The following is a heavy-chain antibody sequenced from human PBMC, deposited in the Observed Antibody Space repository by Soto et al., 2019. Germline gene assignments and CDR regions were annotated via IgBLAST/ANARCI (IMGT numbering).Heavy chain of an antibody. CDR2: ISSTTNYI. Sequence: GGSLRLSCAASGFTLRNYEMNWVRQAPGKGLEWVSSISSTTNYIYYGDSMKGRFTISRDNAKNSLYLEMNSLRAEDTAVYYCARESEDLTSNFDYWGQGTLVTVSS. J-gene: IGHJ4*02. CDR3: ARESEDLTSNFDY. V-gene: IGHV3-21*06. CDR1: GFTLRNYE.